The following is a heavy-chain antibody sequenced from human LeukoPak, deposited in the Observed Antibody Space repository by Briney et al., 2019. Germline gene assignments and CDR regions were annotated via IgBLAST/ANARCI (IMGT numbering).Heavy chain of an antibody. CDR3: ALSPGVMIMFGGAPAPDYFDY. V-gene: IGHV1-2*02. D-gene: IGHD3-16*01. Sequence: AAVNVSCKASGYTFTDYYMHWVRQAPRQGVEWMGWINLIRCGPNHAHKFQGRVTMTRDTSISTASMEVSRLRSDDTAVYYCALSPGVMIMFGGAPAPDYFDYWGQGTLVPVPS. CDR1: GYTFTDYY. CDR2: INLIRCGP. J-gene: IGHJ4*02.